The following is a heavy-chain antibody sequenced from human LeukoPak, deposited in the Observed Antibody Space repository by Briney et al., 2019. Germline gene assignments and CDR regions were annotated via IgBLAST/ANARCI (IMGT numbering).Heavy chain of an antibody. D-gene: IGHD6-19*01. CDR1: GFTFSSYE. Sequence: PGGSLRLSCAASGFTFSSYEMNWVRQAPGKGLEWVSYISSSGSTIYYADSVKGRFTISRDNSKNTLYLQMNSLRAEDTAVYYCAKPGQWLGIDYWGQGTLVTVSS. CDR3: AKPGQWLGIDY. V-gene: IGHV3-48*03. CDR2: ISSSGSTI. J-gene: IGHJ4*02.